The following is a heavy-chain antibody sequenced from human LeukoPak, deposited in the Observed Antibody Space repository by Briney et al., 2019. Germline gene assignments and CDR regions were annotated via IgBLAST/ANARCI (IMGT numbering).Heavy chain of an antibody. CDR2: ISGSGGST. CDR1: GFTFSSYA. CDR3: AKRYDILTGYYPATSFDY. J-gene: IGHJ4*02. D-gene: IGHD3-9*01. V-gene: IGHV3-23*01. Sequence: GGSLRLSCAASGFTFSSYAMSWVRQAPGKGLEWVSAISGSGGSTYYADSVKGRFTISRDNSKNTLYLQMNSLRAEDTAVYYCAKRYDILTGYYPATSFDYWGQGTLVTVSS.